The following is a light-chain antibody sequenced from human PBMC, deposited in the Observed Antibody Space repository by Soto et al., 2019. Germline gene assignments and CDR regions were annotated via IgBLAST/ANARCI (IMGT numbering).Light chain of an antibody. J-gene: IGLJ1*01. CDR2: EVS. CDR1: SSDVGGYNY. Sequence: LTQPASVSGSPGQSITISCTGTSSDVGGYNYVSWYQQHPGKAPKLMIYEVSNRPSGVSNRFSGSKSGNTASLTISGLQAEDEADYYCSSYTSSSTLFVFGTGTKVTVL. CDR3: SSYTSSSTLFV. V-gene: IGLV2-14*01.